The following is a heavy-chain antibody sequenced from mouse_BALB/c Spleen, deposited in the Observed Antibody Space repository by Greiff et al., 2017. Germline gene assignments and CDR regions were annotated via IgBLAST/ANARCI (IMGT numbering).Heavy chain of an antibody. CDR2: IWGDGST. CDR1: GFSLTGYG. Sequence: QVQLKESGPGLVAPSQSLSITCTVSGFSLTGYGVNWVRQPPGKGLEWLGMIWGDGSTDYNSALKSRLSISKDNSKSQVFLKMNSLQTDDTARYYCARGGPYGSSPWFAYWGLGTLVTVSA. CDR3: ARGGPYGSSPWFAY. V-gene: IGHV2-6-7*01. J-gene: IGHJ3*01. D-gene: IGHD1-1*01.